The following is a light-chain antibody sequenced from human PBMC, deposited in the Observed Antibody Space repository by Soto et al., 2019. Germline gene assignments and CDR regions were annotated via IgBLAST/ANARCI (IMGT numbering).Light chain of an antibody. Sequence: QSVLTQPPSASGTPGQRVIISCSGSNSNTGTNAVSWHRQFPGAASKLLMYSNSQRSSGVPDRFSGSKSGASASLAISGLQSEDEADYYCAAWDDSLNGWVFGGGTKLTVL. J-gene: IGLJ3*02. CDR2: SNS. V-gene: IGLV1-44*01. CDR1: NSNTGTNA. CDR3: AAWDDSLNGWV.